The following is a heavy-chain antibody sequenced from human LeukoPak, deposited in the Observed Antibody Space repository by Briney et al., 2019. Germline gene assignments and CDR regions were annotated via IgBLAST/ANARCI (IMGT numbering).Heavy chain of an antibody. Sequence: SETLSLTCAVYGGSFSGYYWSWIRQPPGKGLEWIGEINHSGSTNYNPSLKSRVTISVDTSKNQFSLKLSSVTAADTAVYYCAREGDGGDYWGQGTLVTVSS. CDR2: INHSGST. V-gene: IGHV4-34*01. D-gene: IGHD5-24*01. CDR1: GGSFSGYY. J-gene: IGHJ4*02. CDR3: AREGDGGDY.